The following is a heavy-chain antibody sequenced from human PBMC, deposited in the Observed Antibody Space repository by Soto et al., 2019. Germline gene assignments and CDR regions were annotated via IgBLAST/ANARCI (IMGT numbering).Heavy chain of an antibody. V-gene: IGHV4-34*01. CDR1: GGSFSDYY. CDR2: INHSGST. CDR3: ARGVVRRVIIQYTSFFDY. Sequence: PSETLSLTCAVYGGSFSDYYRSWIRQAPRRGLEWIGEINHSGSTYYSPSLKSRVTISVDTSKNQFSLKLRSVTAADTAVYYCARGVVRRVIIQYTSFFDYWGQGTLVTVSS. J-gene: IGHJ4*02. D-gene: IGHD3-10*01.